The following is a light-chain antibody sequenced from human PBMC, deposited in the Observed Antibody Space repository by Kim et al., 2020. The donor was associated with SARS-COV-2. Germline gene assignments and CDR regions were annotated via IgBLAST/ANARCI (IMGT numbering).Light chain of an antibody. V-gene: IGLV3-21*04. CDR2: YDS. CDR3: QVWDSSSDHRGV. J-gene: IGLJ3*02. Sequence: SYELTQPPSVSVAPGKTARITCGGNNIGSQSVHWYQQKPGQAPVLVIYYDSDRPSGIPERFSGSNSGNTATLTISRVEAGDEADYYCQVWDSSSDHRGVF. CDR1: NIGSQS.